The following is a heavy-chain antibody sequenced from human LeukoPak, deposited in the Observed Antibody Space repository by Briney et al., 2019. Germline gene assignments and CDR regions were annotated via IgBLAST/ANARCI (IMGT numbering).Heavy chain of an antibody. Sequence: GGSLRLSCAASGFTFSSYAMSWVRQAPGKGLEWVAVISYDGSNKYYADSVKGRFTISRDNSKNTLYLQMNSLRAEDMAVYYCARDSGYSYGDYYYGMDVWGQGTTVTVSS. J-gene: IGHJ6*02. CDR2: ISYDGSNK. D-gene: IGHD5-18*01. V-gene: IGHV3-30-3*01. CDR3: ARDSGYSYGDYYYGMDV. CDR1: GFTFSSYA.